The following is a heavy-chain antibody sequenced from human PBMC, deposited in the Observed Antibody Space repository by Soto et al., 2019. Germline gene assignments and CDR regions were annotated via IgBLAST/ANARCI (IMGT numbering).Heavy chain of an antibody. D-gene: IGHD3-3*01. CDR3: ARVQYFEWHFDL. CDR1: GFSFSDFY. Sequence: QVRLVDSGGGLVKPGGSLRLVCAASGFSFSDFYMTWIRQAPGKGLEWVSYISNSSRTIYYASSVKGRFTISRDNAKNSLYLQMNSLRAEDTAVYYCARVQYFEWHFDLWGRGTLVTVSS. CDR2: ISNSSRTI. J-gene: IGHJ2*01. V-gene: IGHV3-11*01.